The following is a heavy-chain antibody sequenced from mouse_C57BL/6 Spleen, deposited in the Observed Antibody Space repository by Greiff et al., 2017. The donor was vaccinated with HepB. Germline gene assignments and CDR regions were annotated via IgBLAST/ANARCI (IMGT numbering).Heavy chain of an antibody. Sequence: VKLQQPGAELVKPGASVKMSCKASGYTFTSYWITWVKQRPGQGLEWIGDIYPGSGSTNYNEKFKSKATLTVDTSSSTAYMQLSSLTSEDSAVYDCARLGHYDYDGFAYWGQGTLVTVSA. CDR2: IYPGSGST. CDR1: GYTFTSYW. J-gene: IGHJ3*01. V-gene: IGHV1-55*01. CDR3: ARLGHYDYDGFAY. D-gene: IGHD2-4*01.